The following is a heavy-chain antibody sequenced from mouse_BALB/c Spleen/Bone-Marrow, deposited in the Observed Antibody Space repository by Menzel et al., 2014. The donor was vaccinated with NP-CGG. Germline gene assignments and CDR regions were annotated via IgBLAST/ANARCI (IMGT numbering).Heavy chain of an antibody. V-gene: IGHV7-1*02. J-gene: IGHJ3*01. Sequence: EVKVVESGGGLVQPGSSLRLSCATSGFTFSDFYMKWVRQPPGKRLEWIAASRNKANDYITEYSASVKGRFIVSRDTSQSILYLQMNALRAEDTAIYYCARGNYGSPFAYWGQGTLVTVSA. D-gene: IGHD1-1*01. CDR3: ARGNYGSPFAY. CDR2: SRNKANDYIT. CDR1: GFTFSDFY.